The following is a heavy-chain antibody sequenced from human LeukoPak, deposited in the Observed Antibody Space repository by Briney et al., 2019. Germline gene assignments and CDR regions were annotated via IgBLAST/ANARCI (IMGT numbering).Heavy chain of an antibody. CDR2: INHSGST. D-gene: IGHD3-10*01. CDR3: ANGAPVDYGSGSSDYYYMDV. J-gene: IGHJ6*03. CDR1: GGSFSGYY. V-gene: IGHV4-34*01. Sequence: SETLSLTCAVYGGSFSGYYWSWIRQPPGKGLEWIGEINHSGSTNYNPSLKSRVTISVDTSKNQFSLRLSSVTAADTAVYYCANGAPVDYGSGSSDYYYMDVWGKGTTVTVSS.